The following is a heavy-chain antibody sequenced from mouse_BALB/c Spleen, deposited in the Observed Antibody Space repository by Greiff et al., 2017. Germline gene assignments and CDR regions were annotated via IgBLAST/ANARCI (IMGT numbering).Heavy chain of an antibody. CDR2: INPSTGYT. CDR3: AREGRKYGKETSFAY. CDR1: GYTFTSYW. V-gene: IGHV1-7*01. Sequence: VKVVESGAELAKPGASVKMSCKASGYTFTSYWMHWVKQRPGQGLEWIGYINPSTGYTEYNQKFKDKATLTADKSSSTAYMQLSSLTSEDSAVYYCAREGRKYGKETSFAYWGQGTLVTVSA. J-gene: IGHJ3*01. D-gene: IGHD2-10*02.